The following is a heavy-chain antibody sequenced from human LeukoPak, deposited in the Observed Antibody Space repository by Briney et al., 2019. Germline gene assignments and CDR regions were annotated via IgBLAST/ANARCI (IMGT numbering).Heavy chain of an antibody. CDR2: IYSGGST. Sequence: GGSLRLSCAASGFTVSSNYMSWVRQAPGKGLEWVSVIYSGGSTYYADSVKGRFTISRDNSKNTLYLQMNSLRAEDTAVYYCARDLATIAHYYYYMGVWGKGTTVTVSS. CDR3: ARDLATIAHYYYYMGV. V-gene: IGHV3-66*02. CDR1: GFTVSSNY. J-gene: IGHJ6*03. D-gene: IGHD5-12*01.